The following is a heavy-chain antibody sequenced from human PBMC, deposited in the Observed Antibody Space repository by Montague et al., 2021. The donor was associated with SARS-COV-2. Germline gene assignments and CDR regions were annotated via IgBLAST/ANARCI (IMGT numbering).Heavy chain of an antibody. Sequence: SETLSLTCTVSGGSISSSSYYWCWIRQPPRKGLEWIGSIYSSGSTYYHPSLKSRVTISVDTPKNQFSLKLSSVAAADTAVYYCAKHYGVVVPAAICDDYGMDVWGQGTTVTVSS. CDR2: IYSSGST. CDR3: AKHYGVVVPAAICDDYGMDV. J-gene: IGHJ6*02. V-gene: IGHV4-39*01. CDR1: GGSISSSSYY. D-gene: IGHD2-2*02.